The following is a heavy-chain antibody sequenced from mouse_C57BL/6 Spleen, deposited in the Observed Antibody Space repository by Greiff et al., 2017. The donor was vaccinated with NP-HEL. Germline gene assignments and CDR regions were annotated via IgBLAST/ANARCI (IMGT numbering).Heavy chain of an antibody. V-gene: IGHV1-19*01. Sequence: EVQLQESGPVLVKPGASVKMSCKASGYTFTDYYMNWVKQSHGKSLEWIGVINPYNGGTSYNQKFKGKATLTVDKSSSTAYMELNRLTSEDSAVYYCARGERSNYGAWFAYWGQGTLVTVSA. J-gene: IGHJ3*01. CDR1: GYTFTDYY. D-gene: IGHD2-5*01. CDR2: INPYNGGT. CDR3: ARGERSNYGAWFAY.